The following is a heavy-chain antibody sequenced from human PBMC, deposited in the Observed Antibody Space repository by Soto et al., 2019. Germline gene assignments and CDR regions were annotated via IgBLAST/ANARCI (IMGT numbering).Heavy chain of an antibody. D-gene: IGHD3-16*01. J-gene: IGHJ3*02. CDR2: VYYSGST. Sequence: PSETLSLTCSVSGDSISNYYWSWIRQPPGKGLEWIGYVYYSGSTSYSPSLKSRVTISVDTSKNQFSLKLSSVTEADTAVYYCARPHKWGGYGFDICDPGTILTVSS. V-gene: IGHV4-59*01. CDR3: ARPHKWGGYGFDI. CDR1: GDSISNYY.